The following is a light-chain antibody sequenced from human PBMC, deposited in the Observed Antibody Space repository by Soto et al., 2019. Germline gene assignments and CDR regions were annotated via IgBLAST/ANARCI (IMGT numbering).Light chain of an antibody. J-gene: IGLJ2*01. V-gene: IGLV2-14*01. CDR2: EVS. Sequence: QSVLTQPASVSGSPGQSITISCTGTSSDVGGYNYVTWYQQRPGKAPKLMIFEVSYRPSGVSNRFSGSKSGNTASLTISGLQTEDEADYYCSSYAGSNNFVVFGGGTKLTVL. CDR3: SSYAGSNNFVV. CDR1: SSDVGGYNY.